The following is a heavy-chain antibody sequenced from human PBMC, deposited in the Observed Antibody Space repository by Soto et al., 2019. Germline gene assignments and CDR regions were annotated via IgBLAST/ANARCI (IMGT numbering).Heavy chain of an antibody. CDR1: GFTFDDHA. Sequence: EVQLVESGGGLVQPGRSLRLSCAASGFTFDDHAMHWVRQAPGKGLEWVSGISWNSGSIGYADSVKGRFTISRDNAKNSLYLQMNSLRAEDTALYYCAKYDVATTVNAFDIWGQGTMVTVAS. CDR2: ISWNSGSI. V-gene: IGHV3-9*01. J-gene: IGHJ3*02. CDR3: AKYDVATTVNAFDI. D-gene: IGHD5-12*01.